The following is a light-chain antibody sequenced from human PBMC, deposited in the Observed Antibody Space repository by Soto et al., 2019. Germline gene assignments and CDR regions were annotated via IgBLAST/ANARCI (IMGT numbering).Light chain of an antibody. Sequence: EIVLTQSPATLSLSPGERATLSCRASQSVSSYLAWYQQKPGQAPRLLIYDASNRATGIAARFSGSGSGTDFTLTISSPEPEDFAVYYCQQRSNWPLTFGGGTKVEIK. J-gene: IGKJ4*01. CDR3: QQRSNWPLT. V-gene: IGKV3-11*01. CDR2: DAS. CDR1: QSVSSY.